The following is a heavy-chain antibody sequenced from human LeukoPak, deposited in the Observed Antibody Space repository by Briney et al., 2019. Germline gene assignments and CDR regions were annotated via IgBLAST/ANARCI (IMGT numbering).Heavy chain of an antibody. D-gene: IGHD3-10*01. CDR2: ISDDGGNK. CDR1: GFTFSNAW. J-gene: IGHJ4*02. Sequence: GGSLRLSCAASGFTFSNAWMSWVRQAPGKGLEWVAVISDDGGNKYYADSVKGRFTISRDTSNNTLYLQMNRLRAEDTAVYYCARDLGGPGSFYGFDYWGQGTLVTVSS. V-gene: IGHV3-30*03. CDR3: ARDLGGPGSFYGFDY.